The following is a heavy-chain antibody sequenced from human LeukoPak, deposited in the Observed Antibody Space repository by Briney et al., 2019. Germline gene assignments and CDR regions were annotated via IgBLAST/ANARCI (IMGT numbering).Heavy chain of an antibody. Sequence: SQTLSLTCAVSGGSISSGGYSWSWIRQPPGKGLEWIGYIYHSGSTYYNPSLKSRVTISVDRSKNQFSLKLSSATAADTAVYYCARVFWEYQLPPQIPLYGMDVWGQGTTVTVSS. D-gene: IGHD2-2*01. CDR3: ARVFWEYQLPPQIPLYGMDV. J-gene: IGHJ6*02. CDR2: IYHSGST. V-gene: IGHV4-30-2*01. CDR1: GGSISSGGYS.